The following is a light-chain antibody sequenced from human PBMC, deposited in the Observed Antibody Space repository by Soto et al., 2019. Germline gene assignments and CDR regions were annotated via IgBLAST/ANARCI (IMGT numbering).Light chain of an antibody. CDR3: QSYESSLSGVV. V-gene: IGLV1-40*01. CDR2: GNS. Sequence: QSVLTQPPSVSGAPGQRVTISCTGSSSNIGAGYDVHWYQQLPGKAPKLLIYGNSNRPSGVPDRFSGSKSGNSASLAITGLQAEDEADYYCQSYESSLSGVVFGGGTKLTVL. CDR1: SSNIGAGYD. J-gene: IGLJ2*01.